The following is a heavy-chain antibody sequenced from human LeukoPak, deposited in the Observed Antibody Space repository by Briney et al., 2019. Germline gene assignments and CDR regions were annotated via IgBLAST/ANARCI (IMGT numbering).Heavy chain of an antibody. Sequence: AGSLSLSCAASGSTFSSYAMHWVRQAPGKGLEWVAFISYDGSNKYYANSVKGRFTISRDNSKTTLNLHMNSLRAEDTAVYYCARDRVWVRYFDCSSYYFDYWGQGTLVTVSS. D-gene: IGHD3-9*01. CDR1: GSTFSSYA. V-gene: IGHV3-30*04. CDR3: ARDRVWVRYFDCSSYYFDY. J-gene: IGHJ4*02. CDR2: ISYDGSNK.